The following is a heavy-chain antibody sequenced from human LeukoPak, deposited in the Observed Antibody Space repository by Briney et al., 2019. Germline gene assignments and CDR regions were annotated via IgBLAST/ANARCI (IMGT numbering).Heavy chain of an antibody. Sequence: PSETLSLTCAVYGGSFSGYYWSWIRQPPGKGLEWIGEINHSGSTNCNPSLKSRVTISVGTSKNQFSLKLSSVTAADTAVYYCAREAYCGGDCYYLFDYWGQGALVTVSS. CDR2: INHSGST. J-gene: IGHJ4*02. D-gene: IGHD2-21*02. CDR3: AREAYCGGDCYYLFDY. CDR1: GGSFSGYY. V-gene: IGHV4-34*01.